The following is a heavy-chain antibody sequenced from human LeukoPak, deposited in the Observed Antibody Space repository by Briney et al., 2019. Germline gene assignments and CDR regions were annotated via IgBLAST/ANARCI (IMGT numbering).Heavy chain of an antibody. V-gene: IGHV3-23*01. D-gene: IGHD3-22*01. CDR3: AKVLSYYYDSSGYYPMYYFDY. J-gene: IGHJ4*02. Sequence: PGGSLRLSCAASGFTFSSYAMSWVRQAPGKGLEWVSAISGSGGSTYYADSVKGRFTISRDNSKNALYLQMNSLRAEDTAVYYCAKVLSYYYDSSGYYPMYYFDYWGQGTLVTVSS. CDR2: ISGSGGST. CDR1: GFTFSSYA.